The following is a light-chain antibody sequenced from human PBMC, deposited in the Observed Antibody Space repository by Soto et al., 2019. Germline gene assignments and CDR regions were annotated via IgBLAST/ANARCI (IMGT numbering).Light chain of an antibody. V-gene: IGKV1-39*01. CDR3: QQSYSTPYT. Sequence: DIQMTPSPSSLSASVGDRVTITCRASQSISSYLNWYQQKPGKAPKLLIYAASSLQSGVPSRFSGSGSGTDFTLTISSLQPEDVATYYCQQSYSTPYTFGQGTKLEIK. CDR1: QSISSY. J-gene: IGKJ2*01. CDR2: AAS.